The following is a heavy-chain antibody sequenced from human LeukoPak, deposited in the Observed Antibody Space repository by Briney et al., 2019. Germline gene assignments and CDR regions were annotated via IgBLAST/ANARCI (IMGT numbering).Heavy chain of an antibody. V-gene: IGHV6-1*01. D-gene: IGHD3-10*01. CDR2: TYYRSKWYN. J-gene: IGHJ4*02. CDR1: GDSVSSKSAA. Sequence: SQTLSLTCAISGDSVSSKSAAWNWIRQSPSRGLEWLGRTYYRSKWYNDYAISVRSRITINPDTSKNQFSLQLTSVTPEDTAVYYCVRDDETEGRALDYWGQGTLVTVSS. CDR3: VRDDETEGRALDY.